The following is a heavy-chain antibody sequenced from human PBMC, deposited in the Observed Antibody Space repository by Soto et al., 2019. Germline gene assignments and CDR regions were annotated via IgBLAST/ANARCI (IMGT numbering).Heavy chain of an antibody. D-gene: IGHD1-26*01. CDR2: IFHTGSA. Sequence: QLQESDPGLVRPSETLSLTCTVSGDSITSVAYYWGWIRQPPGKGLEYIGTIFHTGSAYYNPSLESHVTIFVDTSKNQFSLRLDSVTAADTAVYYCAVYSGTYNDAFDIWGQGTMVTVSS. V-gene: IGHV4-39*01. CDR3: AVYSGTYNDAFDI. J-gene: IGHJ3*02. CDR1: GDSITSVAYY.